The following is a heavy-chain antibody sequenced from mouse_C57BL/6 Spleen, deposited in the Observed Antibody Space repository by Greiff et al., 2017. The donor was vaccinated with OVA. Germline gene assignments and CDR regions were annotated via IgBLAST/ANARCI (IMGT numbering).Heavy chain of an antibody. V-gene: IGHV1-50*01. CDR2: IDPSDSYT. CDR1: GYTFTSYW. Sequence: QVQLQQPGAELVKPGASVKLSCKASGYTFTSYWMQWVKQRPGQGLEWIGEIDPSDSYTNYNQKFKGKATLTVDTSSSTAYMQLSSLTSEDSAVYYCARRGLARDYWGQGTTRTVSS. J-gene: IGHJ2*01. CDR3: ARRGLARDY. D-gene: IGHD3-3*01.